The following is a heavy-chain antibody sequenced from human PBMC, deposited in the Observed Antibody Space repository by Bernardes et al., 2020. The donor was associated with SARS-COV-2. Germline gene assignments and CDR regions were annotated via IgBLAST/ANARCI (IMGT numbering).Heavy chain of an antibody. Sequence: GGSLRLSCVASGLSGIWKHWVRQAPGKGKVWVSRIEVDGSRIDNADSVRGRFTISRDNARDTLYLQMNSLTADDTAVYYCARDFGGASDYWGQGTLVTVSS. D-gene: IGHD2-21*01. CDR2: IEVDGSRI. V-gene: IGHV3-74*01. CDR1: GLSGIW. CDR3: ARDFGGASDY. J-gene: IGHJ4*02.